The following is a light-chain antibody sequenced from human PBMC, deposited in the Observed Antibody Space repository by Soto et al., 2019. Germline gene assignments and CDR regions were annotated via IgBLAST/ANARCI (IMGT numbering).Light chain of an antibody. V-gene: IGLV1-44*01. CDR1: SSNIGINN. CDR3: AAWDDSLNGVV. Sequence: QSVLTQPPSAPATPGQRVTISCSGSSSNIGINNVNWYQQFPGTAPKLLIHSNNQWPSGVPDRFSGSKSGTSASLAISGLQSEDEADYYCAAWDDSLNGVVFGGGTKVTVL. CDR2: SNN. J-gene: IGLJ2*01.